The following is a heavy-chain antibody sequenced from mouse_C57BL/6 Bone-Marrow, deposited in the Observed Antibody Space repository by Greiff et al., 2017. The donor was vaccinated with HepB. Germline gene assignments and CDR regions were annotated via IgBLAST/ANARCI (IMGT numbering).Heavy chain of an antibody. CDR1: GYTFTDYY. Sequence: EVQLQQSGPELVKPGASVKISCKASGYTFTDYYMNWVKQSHGKSLEWIGDINPNNGGTSYNQKFKGKATLTVDKSSRTAYMELRSLTSEDSAVYYCARTWLRREFAYWGQGTLVTVSA. J-gene: IGHJ3*01. D-gene: IGHD2-2*01. CDR2: INPNNGGT. CDR3: ARTWLRREFAY. V-gene: IGHV1-26*01.